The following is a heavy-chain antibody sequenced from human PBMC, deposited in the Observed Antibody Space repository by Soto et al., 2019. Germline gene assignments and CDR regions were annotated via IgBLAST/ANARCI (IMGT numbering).Heavy chain of an antibody. D-gene: IGHD4-4*01. V-gene: IGHV6-1*01. CDR1: GDSVSRNTAG. CDR2: TSYRSKWSN. CDR3: ARDGGTTPGYYGVDV. Sequence: SQTLSLTCAISGDSVSRNTAGWNWIRQSASRGLEWLGRTSYRSKWSNDYAVSVKRRMTIKPDTSKKEFSLKLNSVTPEDTAVYYCARDGGTTPGYYGVDVWGQGTTVTVSS. J-gene: IGHJ6*02.